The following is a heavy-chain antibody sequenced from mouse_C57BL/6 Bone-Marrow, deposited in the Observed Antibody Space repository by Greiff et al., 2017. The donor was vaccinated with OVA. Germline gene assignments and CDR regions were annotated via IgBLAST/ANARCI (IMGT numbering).Heavy chain of an antibody. CDR2: ILPASGST. V-gene: IGHV1-9*01. CDR3: ARCLPHYYAMEY. J-gene: IGHJ4*01. Sequence: QVQLQQSGAELMKPGASVKLSCKASGYTFTGYWIHWVKQRPGHGLEWIGVILPASGSTNYNEKFKGKATFTVDTSSNTAYMQLSRLTTEDSAIYYSARCLPHYYAMEYWGQGPSVAESS. CDR1: GYTFTGYW.